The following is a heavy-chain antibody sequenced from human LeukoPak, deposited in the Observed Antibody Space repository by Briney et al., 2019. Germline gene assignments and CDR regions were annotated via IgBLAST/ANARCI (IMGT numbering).Heavy chain of an antibody. D-gene: IGHD6-19*01. Sequence: GGSLRLSCAASGFTFDDYAMHWVRQAPGKGLEWVSGIIWNTGSVGYADSVKGRFTISRDNAKNSLYLQMNSLRVEDTAFYYCAKHGGSGLTAQFSYGLEVLGQGTTVTVSS. CDR2: IIWNTGSV. V-gene: IGHV3-9*01. CDR3: AKHGGSGLTAQFSYGLEV. CDR1: GFTFDDYA. J-gene: IGHJ6*02.